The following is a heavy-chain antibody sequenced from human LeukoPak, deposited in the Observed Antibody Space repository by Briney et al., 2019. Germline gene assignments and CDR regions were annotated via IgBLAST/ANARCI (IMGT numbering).Heavy chain of an antibody. CDR1: GYTFTSYA. CDR3: ARDLSVFRYYFDY. V-gene: IGHV1-3*01. D-gene: IGHD3-10*01. J-gene: IGHJ4*02. CDR2: INAGNGNT. Sequence: ASVKVSCKTSGYTFTSYAMQWVRQAPGQRLEWMGWINAGNGNTKYSQKLQGRVTITRDTSASTAYMELSSLRSEDTAVYYCARDLSVFRYYFDYWGQGTLVTVSS.